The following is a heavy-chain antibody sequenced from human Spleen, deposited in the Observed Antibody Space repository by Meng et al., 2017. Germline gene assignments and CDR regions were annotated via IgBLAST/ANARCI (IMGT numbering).Heavy chain of an antibody. CDR3: ASQNKDSGGKPYYYYGMDV. J-gene: IGHJ6*02. D-gene: IGHD3-10*01. V-gene: IGHV4-39*07. CDR1: GGSISSSSYY. Sequence: SETLSLTCTVSGGSISSSSYYWAWIRQPPGKGLEWIGNIHYRGSTYSNPSLKSRVTISVDTSKNQFSLLLNSVTAADTAVYFCASQNKDSGGKPYYYYGMDVWGQGTTVTVSS. CDR2: IHYRGST.